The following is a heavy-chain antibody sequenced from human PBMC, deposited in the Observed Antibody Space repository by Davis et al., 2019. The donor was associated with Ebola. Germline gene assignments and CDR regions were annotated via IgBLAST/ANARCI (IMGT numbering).Heavy chain of an antibody. Sequence: SVKVSCKASGYTFTSYYMHWVRQAPGQGLEWMGGIIPIFGTANYAQKFQGKVTITADESTSTAYMELSSLRSEDTAVYYCARDSWKTAAGNFDYWGQGTLVTVSS. CDR2: IIPIFGTA. V-gene: IGHV1-69*13. D-gene: IGHD6-13*01. J-gene: IGHJ4*02. CDR1: GYTFTSYY. CDR3: ARDSWKTAAGNFDY.